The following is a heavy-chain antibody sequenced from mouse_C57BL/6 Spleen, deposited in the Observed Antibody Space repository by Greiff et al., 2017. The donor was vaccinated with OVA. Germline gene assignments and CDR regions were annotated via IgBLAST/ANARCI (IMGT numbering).Heavy chain of an antibody. CDR2: IHPNSGST. Sequence: QVQLQQSGAELVKPGASVKLSCKASGYTFTSYWMHWVKQRPGQGLEWIGMIHPNSGSTNYNEKFKSKATLTVDKSSSTAYMQLSSLTSEDSAVYYCARTGTRDWYFDVWGTGTTVTVSS. D-gene: IGHD4-1*01. J-gene: IGHJ1*03. V-gene: IGHV1-64*01. CDR3: ARTGTRDWYFDV. CDR1: GYTFTSYW.